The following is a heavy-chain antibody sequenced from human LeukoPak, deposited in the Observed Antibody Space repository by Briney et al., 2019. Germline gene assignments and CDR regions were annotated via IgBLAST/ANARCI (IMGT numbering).Heavy chain of an antibody. CDR2: IYYTGIT. D-gene: IGHD3-3*01. Sequence: SETLSLTCTVSGDSVTGYYWSWVRQSPEKGLESIGFIYYTGITYYNPSLKSRVTISVDTSKNQFSLKLSSVTTADTAVYYCAREGRVLRWFDPWGQGTLVTVSS. J-gene: IGHJ5*02. V-gene: IGHV4-59*02. CDR3: AREGRVLRWFDP. CDR1: GDSVTGYY.